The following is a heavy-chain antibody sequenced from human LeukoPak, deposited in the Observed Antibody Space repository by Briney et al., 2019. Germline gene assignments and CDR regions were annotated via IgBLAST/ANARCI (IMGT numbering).Heavy chain of an antibody. J-gene: IGHJ4*02. Sequence: GGSLRLSCAASGFTFSSYTMSWVRQAPGKGLEWVSTITTSDGNTYYADSVKGRFTVSRDNSKNTLYLQMNSLRAEDTAVYYCAKDGGLWVSGHWGDSWGRGTLVTVSS. D-gene: IGHD7-27*01. CDR3: AKDGGLWVSGHWGDS. CDR1: GFTFSSYT. V-gene: IGHV3-23*01. CDR2: ITTSDGNT.